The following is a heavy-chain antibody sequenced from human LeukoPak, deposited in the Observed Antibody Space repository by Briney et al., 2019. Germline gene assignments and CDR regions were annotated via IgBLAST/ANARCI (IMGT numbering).Heavy chain of an antibody. Sequence: GGSLRLSCAASGFTFSSYWMSWVRQAPGKGLEWVANIRQDGSEKYYVDSVKGRFTISRDNAKNSLYLQMNSLRAEDTAVYYCAGELPRAGFDYWGQGTLVTVSS. CDR3: AGELPRAGFDY. CDR1: GFTFSSYW. CDR2: IRQDGSEK. J-gene: IGHJ4*02. V-gene: IGHV3-7*01.